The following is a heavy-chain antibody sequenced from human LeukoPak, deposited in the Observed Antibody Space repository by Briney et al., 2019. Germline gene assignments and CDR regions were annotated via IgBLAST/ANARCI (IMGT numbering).Heavy chain of an antibody. CDR1: GGSLSSYY. Sequence: SETLSLTCSVSGGSLSSYYWSWIRQPPGKGLEWIAYIYSSGSANYNPSLKSRVTISVDTSKNQFSLKLGSLTAADTAVYYCARGHSPVTTKVSYFQHWGQGTLVTVSS. J-gene: IGHJ1*01. CDR3: ARGHSPVTTKVSYFQH. CDR2: IYSSGSA. V-gene: IGHV4-59*08. D-gene: IGHD4-17*01.